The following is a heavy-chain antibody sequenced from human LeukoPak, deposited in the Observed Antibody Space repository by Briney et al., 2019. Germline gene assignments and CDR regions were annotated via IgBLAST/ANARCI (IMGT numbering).Heavy chain of an antibody. CDR2: IIPIFGTA. CDR3: ARGYGSGAVAATGGY. D-gene: IGHD6-19*01. CDR1: GGTFISYA. V-gene: IGHV1-69*13. Sequence: SVKVSCKASGGTFISYAISWVRQAPGQGLEWMGGIIPIFGTANYAQKFQGRVTITADESTSTAYMVLSSLRCEDTAVYYCARGYGSGAVAATGGYWGQGTLVTVSS. J-gene: IGHJ4*02.